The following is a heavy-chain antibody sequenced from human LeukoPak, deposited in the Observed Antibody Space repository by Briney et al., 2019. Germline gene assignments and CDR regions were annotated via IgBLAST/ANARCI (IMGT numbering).Heavy chain of an antibody. CDR1: GGSISGYY. V-gene: IGHV4-59*01. CDR3: ARDSSLITIFGVVHAFDI. CDR2: IYYSGST. Sequence: SETLSLTCTVSGGSISGYYWSWIRQPPGKGLEWIGYIYYSGSTNYNPSLKSRVTISVDTSKNQFSLKLSSVTAADTAVYYCARDSSLITIFGVVHAFDIWGQGTMVTVSS. D-gene: IGHD3-3*01. J-gene: IGHJ3*02.